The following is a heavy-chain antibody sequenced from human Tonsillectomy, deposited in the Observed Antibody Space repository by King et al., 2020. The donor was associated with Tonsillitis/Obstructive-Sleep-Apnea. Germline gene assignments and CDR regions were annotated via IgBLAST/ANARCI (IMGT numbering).Heavy chain of an antibody. J-gene: IGHJ3*02. D-gene: IGHD2-8*01. Sequence: VQLQESGPGLVKPSETLSLTCTVSGGSISGYYWSWIRQPPGKGLEWIGDIYYSGSTNYNPSLKSRVTISVDTSKNQFSLNLSSVTAADTAVYYCARDMVLEAGGDAFDIWGQGTMVTVSS. CDR3: ARDMVLEAGGDAFDI. V-gene: IGHV4-59*01. CDR2: IYYSGST. CDR1: GGSISGYY.